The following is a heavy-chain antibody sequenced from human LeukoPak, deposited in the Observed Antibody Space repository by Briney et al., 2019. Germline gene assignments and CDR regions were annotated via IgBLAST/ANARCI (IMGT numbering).Heavy chain of an antibody. J-gene: IGHJ4*02. V-gene: IGHV5-51*01. CDR2: IYPGDSDT. Sequence: WESLKISCMGSGYSFTSYWIGWVRQMPGKGLEWLGIIYPGDSDTRYSPSFQGQVTISADKSISTAYLQWSSLKASGTAMYYCARFLVVVAAKEYYFDYWGQGTLVTVSS. D-gene: IGHD2-15*01. CDR3: ARFLVVVAAKEYYFDY. CDR1: GYSFTSYW.